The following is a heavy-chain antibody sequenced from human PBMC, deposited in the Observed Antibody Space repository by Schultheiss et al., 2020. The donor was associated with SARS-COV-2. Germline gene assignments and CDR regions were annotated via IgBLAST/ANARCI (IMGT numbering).Heavy chain of an antibody. CDR1: GGSVNSGSYY. Sequence: SETLSLTCTVSGGSVNSGSYYWTWIRQPPGKGLEWIGHIFYSGSTSYNPSLKSRVTISVDTSKNQFSLKLSSVTAADTAVYYCAEGVDTAMGDWGQGTLVTVSS. D-gene: IGHD5-18*01. J-gene: IGHJ4*02. CDR3: AEGVDTAMGD. CDR2: IFYSGST. V-gene: IGHV4-61*01.